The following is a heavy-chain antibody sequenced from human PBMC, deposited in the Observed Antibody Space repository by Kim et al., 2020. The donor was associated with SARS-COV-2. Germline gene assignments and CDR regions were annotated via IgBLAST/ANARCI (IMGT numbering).Heavy chain of an antibody. CDR1: GFTVSSNY. CDR2: IYSGGST. Sequence: GGSLRLSCAASGFTVSSNYMSWVRQAPGKGLEWVSVIYSGGSTYYADSVKGRFTISRDNSKNTLYLQMNSLRAEDTAVYYCARGTYDFWSGYLNQYYFDYWGQGTLVTVSS. V-gene: IGHV3-53*01. D-gene: IGHD3-3*01. CDR3: ARGTYDFWSGYLNQYYFDY. J-gene: IGHJ4*02.